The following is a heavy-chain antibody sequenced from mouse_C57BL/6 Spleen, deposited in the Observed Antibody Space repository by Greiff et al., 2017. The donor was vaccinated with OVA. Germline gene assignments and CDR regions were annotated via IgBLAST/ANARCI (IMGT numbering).Heavy chain of an antibody. V-gene: IGHV1-52*01. D-gene: IGHD2-1*01. CDR2: IDPSDSET. J-gene: IGHJ4*01. CDR1: GYTFTSYW. CDR3: ANGNSGAMDY. Sequence: QVQLQQPGAELVRPGSSVKLSCKASGYTFTSYWMHWVKQRPIQGLEWIGNIDPSDSETNYNQKFKDKATLTVDKSSSTAYMQLSSLTSEDSAVYYCANGNSGAMDYWGQGTSVTVSS.